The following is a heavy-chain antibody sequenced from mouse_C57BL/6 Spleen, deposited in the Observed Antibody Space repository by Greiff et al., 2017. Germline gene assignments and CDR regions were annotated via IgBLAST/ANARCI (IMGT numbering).Heavy chain of an antibody. J-gene: IGHJ4*01. CDR2: IWTGGGT. Sequence: QVQLQQSGPGLVAPSQSLSITCTVSGFSLTSYAISWVRQPPGKGLEWLGVIWTGGGTNYNSALKFRLSISKDNYKSQVFLKMNSLQTDDTARYYCARNSYDYDGYAMDYWGQGTSVTVSP. D-gene: IGHD2-4*01. CDR3: ARNSYDYDGYAMDY. V-gene: IGHV2-9-1*01. CDR1: GFSLTSYA.